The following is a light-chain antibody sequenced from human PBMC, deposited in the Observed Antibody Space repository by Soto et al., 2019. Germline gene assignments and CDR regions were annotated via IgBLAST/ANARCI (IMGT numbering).Light chain of an antibody. CDR2: DAS. CDR1: QSVSSN. Sequence: EIVMTQSPATLSVSPGERATLSCRASQSVSSNLAWYQQKPGQAPRLLIYDASTRATGISARFSGSGSGTEFTLTISSLQSEDFAVYYCQQYNNWYTFGQGTKLEIK. V-gene: IGKV3-15*01. J-gene: IGKJ2*01. CDR3: QQYNNWYT.